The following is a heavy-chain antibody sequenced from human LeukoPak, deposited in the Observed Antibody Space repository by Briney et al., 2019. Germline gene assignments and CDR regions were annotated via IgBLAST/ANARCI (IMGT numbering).Heavy chain of an antibody. Sequence: PGGSLRLSCAASGFTFDDYAMHWVRHAPGKGLEWVSFISWNSGVIVYADSVKGRFTISRDNAKNSLYLQMKSLRAEDTALYYCAKGSYGSGSYVDYWGQGSLVTVSS. D-gene: IGHD3-10*01. CDR1: GFTFDDYA. J-gene: IGHJ4*02. V-gene: IGHV3-9*01. CDR3: AKGSYGSGSYVDY. CDR2: ISWNSGVI.